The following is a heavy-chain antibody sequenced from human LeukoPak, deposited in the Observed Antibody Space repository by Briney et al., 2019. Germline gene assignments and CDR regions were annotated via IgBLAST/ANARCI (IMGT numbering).Heavy chain of an antibody. J-gene: IGHJ4*02. Sequence: PGRSLRLSCAASGFTFSSYGMHWVRQAPGKGLEWVALIWYDGNNKYYADSVKGRFTISRDNSKSTLYLQLNSLRAEDTAVYYCARQHCSGGDCYFFDWGQGTLVTVPS. V-gene: IGHV3-33*01. CDR3: ARQHCSGGDCYFFD. D-gene: IGHD2-15*01. CDR2: IWYDGNNK. CDR1: GFTFSSYG.